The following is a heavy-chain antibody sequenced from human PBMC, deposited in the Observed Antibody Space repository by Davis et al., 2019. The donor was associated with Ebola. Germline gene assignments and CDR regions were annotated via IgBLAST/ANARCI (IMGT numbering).Heavy chain of an antibody. CDR1: GFTFSSYS. J-gene: IGHJ6*02. CDR3: ATEDCSGGSCFYYYTMDV. Sequence: GESLKISCAASGFTFSSYSMNWVRQAPGKGLEWVSVIYSGGSTYSADSVKGRFTISRDNSKNTLYLQMNSLRAEDTAVYYCATEDCSGGSCFYYYTMDVWGQGTTVTVSS. D-gene: IGHD2-15*01. CDR2: IYSGGST. V-gene: IGHV3-53*01.